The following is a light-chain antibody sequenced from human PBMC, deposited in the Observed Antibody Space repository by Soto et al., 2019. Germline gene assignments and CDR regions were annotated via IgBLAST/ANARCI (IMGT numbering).Light chain of an antibody. CDR3: QKFYNTPPYT. Sequence: DTVMTQSPDALAVSLGERATINCKSSQSVFHSANNMNYLAWYQQKPGQSPKLLISWASIRDSGVPDRFNGSGSGTEFTLTINSLHAEDSAVYSCQKFYNTPPYTFGQGTRLEIK. J-gene: IGKJ2*01. V-gene: IGKV4-1*01. CDR1: QSVFHSANNMNY. CDR2: WAS.